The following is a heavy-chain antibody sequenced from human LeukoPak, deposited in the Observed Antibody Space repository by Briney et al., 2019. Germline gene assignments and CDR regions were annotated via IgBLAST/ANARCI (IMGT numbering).Heavy chain of an antibody. Sequence: PGGSLRLSCAASGFTFRNHGMNWVRQAPGKGLEWVSGISPSGGGTYYADSVKGRFTISRDNAKNSLFLQMNSLRAEDTAVYYCARGGGNDYDTSGYYYLAAYWGQGTLVTVSS. V-gene: IGHV3-21*01. D-gene: IGHD3-22*01. CDR2: ISPSGGGT. CDR1: GFTFRNHG. CDR3: ARGGGNDYDTSGYYYLAAY. J-gene: IGHJ4*02.